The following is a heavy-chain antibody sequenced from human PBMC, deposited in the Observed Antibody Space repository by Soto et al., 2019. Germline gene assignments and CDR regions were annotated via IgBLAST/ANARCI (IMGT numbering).Heavy chain of an antibody. Sequence: SETLSLTCTVSGGSISSSSYYWGWIRQPPGKGLEWIGSIYYSGSTYYNPSLKSRVTISVDTSKNQFSLKLSSVTAADTAVYYCARHRGRMVRGVITTWFDPWGQGTLVTVSS. V-gene: IGHV4-39*01. CDR3: ARHRGRMVRGVITTWFDP. CDR1: GGSISSSSYY. D-gene: IGHD3-10*01. CDR2: IYYSGST. J-gene: IGHJ5*02.